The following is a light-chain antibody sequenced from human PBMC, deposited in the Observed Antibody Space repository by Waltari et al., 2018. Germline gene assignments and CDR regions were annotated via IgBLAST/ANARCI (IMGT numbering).Light chain of an antibody. Sequence: QSALTQPASASGSPGQSIPISCTGTSSDVGGFNYVAWYQQHPGKAPKLMIYAVSNRPSGVSSRFSGSKSGNTASLTISGLQAEDESDYYCSSFTSSSVYVFGTGTKVTVL. CDR2: AVS. V-gene: IGLV2-14*01. J-gene: IGLJ1*01. CDR1: SSDVGGFNY. CDR3: SSFTSSSVYV.